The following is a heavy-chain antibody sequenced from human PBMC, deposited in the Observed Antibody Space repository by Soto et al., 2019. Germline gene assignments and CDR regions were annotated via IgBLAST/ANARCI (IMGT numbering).Heavy chain of an antibody. Sequence: GVSLRLSCAASGFTFSNFAMRWVRQAPGKGLEWVSDISGSGGSTYYAESVKGRFTISRDNSKSTLFLQMNSLRVEDTAVYYCAKDIVAVGGYETFDFWGQGTMVTVSS. J-gene: IGHJ4*02. CDR2: ISGSGGST. CDR1: GFTFSNFA. D-gene: IGHD5-12*01. V-gene: IGHV3-23*01. CDR3: AKDIVAVGGYETFDF.